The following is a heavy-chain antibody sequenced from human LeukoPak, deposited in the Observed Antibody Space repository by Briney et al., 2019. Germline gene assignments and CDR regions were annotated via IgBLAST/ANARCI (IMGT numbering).Heavy chain of an antibody. Sequence: GRSLRLSCAASGFTFNTYGMHWVRQAPGKGLQWVAGISNDCSNKNYVDSVKGRFTISRDNSKNTMYLQMNSLRADDTAVYYCAKTSYCTSTSCYFSGYAHRPLDSWGQGTLVTVSS. J-gene: IGHJ4*02. V-gene: IGHV3-30*18. CDR2: ISNDCSNK. CDR3: AKTSYCTSTSCYFSGYAHRPLDS. CDR1: GFTFNTYG. D-gene: IGHD2-2*01.